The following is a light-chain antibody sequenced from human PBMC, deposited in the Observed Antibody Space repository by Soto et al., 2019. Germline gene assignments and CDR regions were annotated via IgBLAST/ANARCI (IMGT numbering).Light chain of an antibody. CDR2: DAS. CDR1: QSINTW. Sequence: DLQMNQSRSTLSASVGDRVTITCRASQSINTWLAWYQQKPGKAPKLLIYDASNLESGVPSRFSGSGSGTDFTLTISSLQPEDCVTYYCQQTYSTPITFGHGTNVDI. V-gene: IGKV1-5*01. J-gene: IGKJ3*01. CDR3: QQTYSTPIT.